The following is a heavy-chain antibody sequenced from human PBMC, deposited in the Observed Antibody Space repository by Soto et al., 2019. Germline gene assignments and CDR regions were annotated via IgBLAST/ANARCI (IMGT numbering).Heavy chain of an antibody. J-gene: IGHJ4*02. CDR2: ISTYNGNT. CDR1: CYSFTTSG. D-gene: IGHD4-17*01. Sequence: GXSVKVSFKASCYSFTTSGITSVRQAPGQGLEWMGWISTYNGNTNYAQKLQDRVTLTTDTSTSTAYMELRSLRSDDTAVYYCARRLYGDYDYWGQGTLVTVSS. CDR3: ARRLYGDYDY. V-gene: IGHV1-18*01.